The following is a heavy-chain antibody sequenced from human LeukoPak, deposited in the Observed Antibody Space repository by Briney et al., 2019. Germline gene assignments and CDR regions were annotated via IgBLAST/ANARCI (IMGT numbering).Heavy chain of an antibody. Sequence: PGGSLRLSRAASGFTFGSYGMHWVRQAPGKGLDWVAFVRYDGNNPYYSASVKGRFTISRDNSKNTVLLQMNNLRLEDAAVYYCARGSRYGDYPYYCDFWGQGTLVTVSS. CDR3: ARGSRYGDYPYYCDF. CDR1: GFTFGSYG. J-gene: IGHJ4*02. CDR2: VRYDGNNP. D-gene: IGHD4-17*01. V-gene: IGHV3-30*02.